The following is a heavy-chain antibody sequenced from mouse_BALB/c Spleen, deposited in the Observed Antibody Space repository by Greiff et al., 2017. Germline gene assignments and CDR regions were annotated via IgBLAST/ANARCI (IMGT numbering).Heavy chain of an antibody. CDR2: IWGDGST. CDR3: AREGHYAGRSAPRDD. J-gene: IGHJ3*01. D-gene: IGHD1-1*01. Sequence: VQLKESGPGLVAPSQSLSITCTVSGFSLNGYGVNWVRQPPGKGLEWLGMIWGDGSTDNNSALKSRLSISKDNSKSQDFLKMKSLQTDDTARYSCAREGHYAGRSAPRDDWGQGTLVTVSA. V-gene: IGHV2-6-7*01. CDR1: GFSLNGYG.